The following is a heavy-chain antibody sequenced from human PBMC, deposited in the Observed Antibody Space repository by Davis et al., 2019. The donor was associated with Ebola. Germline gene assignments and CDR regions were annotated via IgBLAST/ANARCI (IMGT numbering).Heavy chain of an antibody. CDR1: GFTVNSNY. CDR2: IYSGGST. V-gene: IGHV3-66*01. D-gene: IGHD2-8*01. CDR3: ARGGEYCTNGICSTYFDN. Sequence: GGSLRLSCATSGFTVNSNYMSWVRQAPGKGLEWVSLIYSGGSTYYADSVKGRFTLSRDNSKNTLYLQMNSLRAEDTAVYYCARGGEYCTNGICSTYFDNWGQGTLVTVSS. J-gene: IGHJ4*02.